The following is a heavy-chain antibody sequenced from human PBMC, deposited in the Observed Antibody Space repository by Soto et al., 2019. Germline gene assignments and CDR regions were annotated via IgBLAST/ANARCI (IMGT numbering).Heavy chain of an antibody. CDR3: ARHGGGNYPPLHDAFDI. J-gene: IGHJ3*02. Sequence: WESLTIAFTCSGYSFTPYWIGWVRQMPGKGLKWMGIIYPGDSDTRYSPSFQGQVTSSADKSISTAYLQWSGLQASDTAMYYCARHGGGNYPPLHDAFDIWGQGTMVTVSS. CDR2: IYPGDSDT. V-gene: IGHV5-51*01. CDR1: GYSFTPYW. D-gene: IGHD4-4*01.